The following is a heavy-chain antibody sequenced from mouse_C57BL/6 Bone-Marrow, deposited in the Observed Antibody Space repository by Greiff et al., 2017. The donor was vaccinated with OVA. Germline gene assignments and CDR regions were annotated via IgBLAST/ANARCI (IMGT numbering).Heavy chain of an antibody. CDR3: ARGGGLRDFWFAY. Sequence: QVQLQQSGAELVRPGTSVKVSCKASGYAFTNYLIEWVKQRPGQGLEWIGVINPGSGGTNYNEKFKGKATLTADKSSSTAYMQLSSLTSEDSAVYFCARGGGLRDFWFAYGGQGNLVTVSA. J-gene: IGHJ3*01. D-gene: IGHD2-4*01. CDR2: INPGSGGT. CDR1: GYAFTNYL. V-gene: IGHV1-54*01.